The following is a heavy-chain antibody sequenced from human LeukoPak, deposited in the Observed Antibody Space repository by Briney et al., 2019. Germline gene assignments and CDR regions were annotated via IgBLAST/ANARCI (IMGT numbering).Heavy chain of an antibody. Sequence: PGGSLRLSCEASGFTFDDYGMSWVRQAQGKGWGWVLGINWNGGSTGYADSVKGRFTISRDNAKNSLYLQMNSLRAEDTALYYCARVLLVGATRAFDIWGQGTMVTVSS. CDR2: INWNGGST. D-gene: IGHD1-26*01. V-gene: IGHV3-20*04. CDR1: GFTFDDYG. CDR3: ARVLLVGATRAFDI. J-gene: IGHJ3*02.